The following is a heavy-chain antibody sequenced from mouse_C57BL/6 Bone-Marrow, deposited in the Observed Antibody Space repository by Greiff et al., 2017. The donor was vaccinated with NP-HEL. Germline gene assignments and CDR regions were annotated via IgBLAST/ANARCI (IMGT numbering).Heavy chain of an antibody. CDR3: ARDRRTGWYYFDY. Sequence: EVHLVESGPGLVKPSQSLSLTCSVTGYSITSGYYWNWIRQFPGNKLEWLGYISYDGSNNYNPSLNNRISITRDTSKNQFFLKLNSVTTEDTATYYCARDRRTGWYYFDYWGQGTTLTVSS. V-gene: IGHV3-6*01. CDR1: GYSITSGYY. D-gene: IGHD2-3*01. J-gene: IGHJ2*01. CDR2: ISYDGSN.